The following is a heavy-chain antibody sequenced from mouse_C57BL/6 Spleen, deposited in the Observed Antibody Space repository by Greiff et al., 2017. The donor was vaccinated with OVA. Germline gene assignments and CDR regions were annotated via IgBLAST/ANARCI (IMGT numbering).Heavy chain of an antibody. D-gene: IGHD1-1*01. CDR3: ARHHDGNQHYYAKDY. J-gene: IGHJ4*01. V-gene: IGHV1-18*01. CDR1: GYTFTDYN. CDR2: INPNNGGT. Sequence: EVKLQESGPELVKPGASVKIPCKASGYTFTDYNMDWVKQSHGKSLEWIGDINPNNGGTIYNQQFKGKATLTVDKSSSTAYMELRSLTSEDTAVYYCARHHDGNQHYYAKDYWGQRTSVTGSS.